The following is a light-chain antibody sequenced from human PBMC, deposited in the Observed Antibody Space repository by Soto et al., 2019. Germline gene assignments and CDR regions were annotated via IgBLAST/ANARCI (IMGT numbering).Light chain of an antibody. Sequence: QSALTQPPSASGSPGQSVTISCTGTSSDVGGYIFVSWYQQHPGKVPKLIIYDVNKRPSGVPDRFSGSKYGNTASLTVSGLQAEDEGDYYCVSFAGGTYVFGTGTKGTVL. CDR3: VSFAGGTYV. V-gene: IGLV2-8*01. CDR2: DVN. CDR1: SSDVGGYIF. J-gene: IGLJ1*01.